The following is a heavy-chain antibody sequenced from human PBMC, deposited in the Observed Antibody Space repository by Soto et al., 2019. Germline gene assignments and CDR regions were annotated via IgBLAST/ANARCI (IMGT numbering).Heavy chain of an antibody. Sequence: QVQLLQSGAEVKKPGASVKVSCKASGDTFTANYIHWVRQAPGQGFEWMGWINPKSGGTKYPQKFRGRVAMTRDTSLSAVYMSLTRLTSDDTAGYYCARDLAKGGGSAGFDYWGQGTLVTVSS. CDR3: ARDLAKGGGSAGFDY. CDR1: GDTFTANY. V-gene: IGHV1-2*02. CDR2: INPKSGGT. D-gene: IGHD1-26*01. J-gene: IGHJ4*02.